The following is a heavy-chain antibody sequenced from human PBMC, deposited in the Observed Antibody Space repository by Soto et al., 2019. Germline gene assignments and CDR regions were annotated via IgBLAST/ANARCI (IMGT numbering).Heavy chain of an antibody. D-gene: IGHD5-18*01. CDR3: ARDLLSIADTPGYSYGYPQKDYYYYYGMDV. CDR2: IYYSGST. J-gene: IGHJ6*02. V-gene: IGHV4-31*03. CDR1: GGSISSGGYY. Sequence: SETLSLTCTVSGGSISSGGYYWSWIRQHPGKGLEWIGYIYYSGSTYYNPSLKSRVTISVDTSKNQFSLKLSSVTAADTAVYYCARDLLSIADTPGYSYGYPQKDYYYYYGMDVWGQGTTVTVS.